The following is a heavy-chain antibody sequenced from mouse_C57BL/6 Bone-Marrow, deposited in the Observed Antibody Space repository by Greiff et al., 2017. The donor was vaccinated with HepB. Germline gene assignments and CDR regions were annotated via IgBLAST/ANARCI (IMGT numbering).Heavy chain of an antibody. D-gene: IGHD1-1*01. Sequence: QVQLKQSGAELVRPGASVTLSCKASGYTFTDYEMHWVKQTPVHGLEWIGAIDPETGGTAYNQKFKGKAILTADKSSSPAYMELRSLTSEDSAVYYCTKRRYYGFADWGQGTLVTVSA. CDR1: GYTFTDYE. J-gene: IGHJ3*01. V-gene: IGHV1-15*01. CDR3: TKRRYYGFAD. CDR2: IDPETGGT.